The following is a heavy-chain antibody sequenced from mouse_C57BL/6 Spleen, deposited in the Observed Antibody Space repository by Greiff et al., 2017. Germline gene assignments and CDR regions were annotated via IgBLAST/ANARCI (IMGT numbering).Heavy chain of an antibody. V-gene: IGHV3-6*01. J-gene: IGHJ2*01. Sequence: ESGPGLVKPSQSLSLTCSVTGYSITSGYYWNWIRQFPGNKLEWMGYISYDGSNNYNPSLKNRISITRDTSKNQFFLKLNSVTTEDTATYYCARAPYYDYGFDYWGQGTTLTVSS. D-gene: IGHD2-4*01. CDR1: GYSITSGYY. CDR3: ARAPYYDYGFDY. CDR2: ISYDGSN.